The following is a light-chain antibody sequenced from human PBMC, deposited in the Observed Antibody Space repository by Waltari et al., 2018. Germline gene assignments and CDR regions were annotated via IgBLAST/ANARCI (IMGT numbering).Light chain of an antibody. J-gene: IGLJ3*02. Sequence: QSALTQPASASGSPGQSIPISCTGTSSDVGSYDLVSWYQHHPGKAPELMIYEATQRPSGVSDRFAGSKSGNTASLTISGLQAEDEADYYCCSYVGDVTWVFGGGTKLTVL. CDR2: EAT. CDR1: SSDVGSYDL. CDR3: CSYVGDVTWV. V-gene: IGLV2-23*01.